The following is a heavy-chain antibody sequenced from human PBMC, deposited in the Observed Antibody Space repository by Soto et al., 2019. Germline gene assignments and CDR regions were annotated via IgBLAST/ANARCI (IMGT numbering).Heavy chain of an antibody. CDR1: GGTFSSYA. CDR3: ASPHGYSSRCSSIRPNPRNYYYYGMDV. J-gene: IGHJ6*02. Sequence: QVQLVQSGAEVKKPGSSVKVSCKASGGTFSSYAISWVRHAPGQGLEWMGGIIPIFGTANYAQKFQGRVTITADESTSTAYMELRSLCSEDTVVYSCASPHGYSSRCSSIRPNPRNYYYYGMDVWGQGTTVTVAS. D-gene: IGHD6-13*01. V-gene: IGHV1-69*01. CDR2: IIPIFGTA.